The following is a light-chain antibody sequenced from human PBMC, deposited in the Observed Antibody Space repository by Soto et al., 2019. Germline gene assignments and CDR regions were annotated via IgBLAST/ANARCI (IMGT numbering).Light chain of an antibody. J-gene: IGLJ3*02. CDR1: NSDVGNYDY. CDR3: SSSAGIYHYLV. V-gene: IGLV2-8*01. Sequence: QSALIQPPSVSGSPGQSVTISCTGTNSDVGNYDYVSWYQHHPDTVPKPMIYNVNTRPSGVPDRFSGSKSGYTASLTVSGLQTEDEAFYYCSSSAGIYHYLVFGGGTKLTVL. CDR2: NVN.